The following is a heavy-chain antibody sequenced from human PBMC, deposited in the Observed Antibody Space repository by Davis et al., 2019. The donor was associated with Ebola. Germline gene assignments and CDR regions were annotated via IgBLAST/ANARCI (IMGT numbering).Heavy chain of an antibody. Sequence: ASVKVSCKASGYTFTGYYMHWVRRAPGQGLEWMGRINPYNGGTNYAQKFQGRVTMTRDTSISTAYMELSRLTSDDTAVYYCARGEQWLTFDYWGQGTLVTVSS. D-gene: IGHD6-19*01. J-gene: IGHJ4*02. CDR3: ARGEQWLTFDY. V-gene: IGHV1-2*06. CDR1: GYTFTGYY. CDR2: INPYNGGT.